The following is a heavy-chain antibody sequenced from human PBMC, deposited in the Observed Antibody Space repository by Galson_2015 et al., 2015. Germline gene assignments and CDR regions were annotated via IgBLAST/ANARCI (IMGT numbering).Heavy chain of an antibody. CDR1: GFTFSSYR. D-gene: IGHD3-22*01. J-gene: IGHJ4*02. V-gene: IGHV3-21*01. CDR2: ISSSSSYI. Sequence: SLRLSCAASGFTFSSYRMNWVRQAPGKGLEWVSSISSSSSYIYYADSVKGRFTISRDNAKNSLYLQMNSLRAEDTAVYYCARESAYYYDSSGYSNYDYWGQGTLVTVSS. CDR3: ARESAYYYDSSGYSNYDY.